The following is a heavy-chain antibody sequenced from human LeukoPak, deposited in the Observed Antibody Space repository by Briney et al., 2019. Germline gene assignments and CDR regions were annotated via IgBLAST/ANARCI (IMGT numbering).Heavy chain of an antibody. V-gene: IGHV1-24*01. CDR1: GYTLTELS. Sequence: ASVKVSCKVSGYTLTELSMHWVRQAPGKGLEWMGGFDPEDGETIYAQKFQGRVTMTEDTSTDTAYMELSSLRSEDTAVYCCATPGDLAGDYFDYWGQGTLVTVSS. CDR3: ATPGDLAGDYFDY. D-gene: IGHD7-27*01. J-gene: IGHJ4*02. CDR2: FDPEDGET.